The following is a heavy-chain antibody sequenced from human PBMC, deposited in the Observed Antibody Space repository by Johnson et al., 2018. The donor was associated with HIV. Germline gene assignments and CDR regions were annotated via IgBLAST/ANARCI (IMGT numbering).Heavy chain of an antibody. D-gene: IGHD3-22*01. CDR1: GFTFNKYA. J-gene: IGHJ3*02. CDR3: AKPYDYVSSGRVGGAAFDI. V-gene: IGHV3-30*04. Sequence: QVQLVESGGGVVQPGRSLRLSCAASGFTFNKYAIHWVRQAPGKGLEWVAVISYDGTRKHYADSVKGRFTISRDNSKNTLYLQMNSLRAEDTAVYYCAKPYDYVSSGRVGGAAFDIWGQGTMVTVSS. CDR2: ISYDGTRK.